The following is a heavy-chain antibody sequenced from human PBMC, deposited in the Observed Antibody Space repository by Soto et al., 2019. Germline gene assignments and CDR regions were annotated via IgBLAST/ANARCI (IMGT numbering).Heavy chain of an antibody. CDR3: ARVSGYKRDDAFDI. Sequence: PSETLSLTCAVYGGSFSGYYWSWIRQPPGKGLEWIGEINHSGSTNYSPSLKSRVTISVDTSKNQFSLKLSSVTAADTAVYYCARVSGYKRDDAFDIWGQGTMVTVS. D-gene: IGHD3-3*01. V-gene: IGHV4-34*01. J-gene: IGHJ3*02. CDR2: INHSGST. CDR1: GGSFSGYY.